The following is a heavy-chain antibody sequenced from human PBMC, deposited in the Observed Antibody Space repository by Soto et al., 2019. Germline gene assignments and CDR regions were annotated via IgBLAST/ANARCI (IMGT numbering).Heavy chain of an antibody. Sequence: PSQTLSLTCAISGDSVSINSAAWNLIWQSPSRGLEWLGRTYYRSKWYSEFALSMKSRITINPDTSKNQFSLQLNSVTPDDTAVYYCARDHSIAAAGTGWFDPWGQGTLVTVSS. CDR1: GDSVSINSAA. V-gene: IGHV6-1*01. CDR2: TYYRSKWYS. J-gene: IGHJ5*02. D-gene: IGHD6-13*01. CDR3: ARDHSIAAAGTGWFDP.